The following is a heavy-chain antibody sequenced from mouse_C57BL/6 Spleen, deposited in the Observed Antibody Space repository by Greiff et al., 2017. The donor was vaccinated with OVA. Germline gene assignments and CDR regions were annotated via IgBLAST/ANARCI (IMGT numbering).Heavy chain of an antibody. D-gene: IGHD3-3*01. J-gene: IGHJ2*01. V-gene: IGHV5-17*01. CDR3: ARGDWFDY. CDR2: ISRGSSTL. CDR1: GFTFSDYG. Sequence: EVKVVESGGGLVKPGGSLKLSCAASGFTFSDYGMHWVRQAPEKGLEWVAYISRGSSTLYYADTVKGRFTISRDNAKNTLFLQMTSLRSEDTAMYYCARGDWFDYWGQGTTLTVSS.